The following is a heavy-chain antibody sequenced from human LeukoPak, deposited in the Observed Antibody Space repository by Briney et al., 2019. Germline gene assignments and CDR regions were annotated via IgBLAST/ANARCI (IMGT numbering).Heavy chain of an antibody. D-gene: IGHD6-13*01. V-gene: IGHV3-30*18. Sequence: PGGSLRLSCAASGFTFSSYSMNWVRQAPGKGLEWVAVISYDGSNKYYADSVKGRFTISRDNSKNTLYLQMNSLRGEDTAVYFCAKRMGPSIAATDLDYWGRGTLVTVSS. CDR1: GFTFSSYS. J-gene: IGHJ4*02. CDR2: ISYDGSNK. CDR3: AKRMGPSIAATDLDY.